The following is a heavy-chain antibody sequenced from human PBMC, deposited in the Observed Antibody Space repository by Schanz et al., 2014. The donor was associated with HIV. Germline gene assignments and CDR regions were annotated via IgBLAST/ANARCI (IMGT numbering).Heavy chain of an antibody. CDR2: INPSGGRT. J-gene: IGHJ5*02. CDR3: ARDLGGDFWSSQGGLDP. Sequence: QVQLVQSGAEVKKPGSSVRVSCKASGETFSNYVISWVRQAPGQGLEWMGIINPSGGRTNYAQKFQGRVSMTTDTSTSTVYMELRSLRSEDTAVYYCARDLGGDFWSSQGGLDPWGQGTLVTVSS. V-gene: IGHV1-46*01. CDR1: GETFSNYV. D-gene: IGHD3-3*01.